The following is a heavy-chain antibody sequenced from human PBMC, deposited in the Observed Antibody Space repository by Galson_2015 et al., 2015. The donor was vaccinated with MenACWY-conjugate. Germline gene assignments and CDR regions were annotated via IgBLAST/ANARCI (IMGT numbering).Heavy chain of an antibody. CDR1: GFTFSSYA. Sequence: SLRLSCAASGFTFSSYAMSWVRQAPGKGLEWVSAISGSGGSTYYADSVKGRFTISRDNSKNTLYLQMNSLRAEDTAVYYCAKLSQPRPCSGGSCSIWEGTGWFDPWGQGTLVTVSS. J-gene: IGHJ5*02. CDR2: ISGSGGST. CDR3: AKLSQPRPCSGGSCSIWEGTGWFDP. D-gene: IGHD2-15*01. V-gene: IGHV3-23*01.